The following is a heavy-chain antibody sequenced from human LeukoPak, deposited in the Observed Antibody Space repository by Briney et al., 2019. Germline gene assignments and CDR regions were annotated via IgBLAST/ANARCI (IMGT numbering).Heavy chain of an antibody. CDR3: ARDRERAPIDAFDI. CDR2: IILIFGTA. Sequence: SVKVSCKASGGTFSSYAISWVRQAPGQGLEWMGGIILIFGTANYAQKFQGRVTITADESTSTAYMELSSLRSEDTAVYYCARDRERAPIDAFDIWGQGTMVTVSS. CDR1: GGTFSSYA. D-gene: IGHD1-26*01. J-gene: IGHJ3*02. V-gene: IGHV1-69*13.